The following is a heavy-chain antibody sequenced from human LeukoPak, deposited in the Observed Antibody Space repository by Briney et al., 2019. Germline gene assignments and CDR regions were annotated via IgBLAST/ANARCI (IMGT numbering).Heavy chain of an antibody. J-gene: IGHJ5*02. D-gene: IGHD6-13*01. CDR1: GFSLSDYN. CDR2: ISPSAGATY. V-gene: IGHV3-21*05. CDR3: ARDVSLVQDWFDP. Sequence: GGSLRLSCAASGFSLSDYNMIWVRQAPGKGLEWISYISPSAGATYESIYYAQSAKGRFTISRDIASNSLFLQMSSLRVEDTAVYYCARDVSLVQDWFDPWGQGTLVTVSS.